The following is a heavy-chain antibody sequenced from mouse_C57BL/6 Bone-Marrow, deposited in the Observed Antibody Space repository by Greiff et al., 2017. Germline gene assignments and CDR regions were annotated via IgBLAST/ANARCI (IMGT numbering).Heavy chain of an antibody. J-gene: IGHJ2*01. V-gene: IGHV1-22*01. CDR3: GRGATGVARDY. CDR2: INPNNGGT. Sequence: EVQLQQSGPELVKPGASVKMSCKASGYTFTDYNMHWVKQSHGKSLEWIGYINPNNGGTSYNQKFKGKATLTVNKSSSTAYMELRSLTSEDSAVYYCGRGATGVARDYWGQGTTLTVSS. D-gene: IGHD1-1*01. CDR1: GYTFTDYN.